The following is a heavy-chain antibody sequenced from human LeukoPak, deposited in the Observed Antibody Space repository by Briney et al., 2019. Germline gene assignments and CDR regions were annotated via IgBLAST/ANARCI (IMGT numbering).Heavy chain of an antibody. CDR3: ARGPDYGIVVDTYPYNWFDP. Sequence: SETLSLTCTVSGGSISSYYWSWIRQPAGKGLEWIGRIYTSGSTNYNPSLKSRVTMSVDTSKNQFSLQLNSVTPEDTAVYYCARGPDYGIVVDTYPYNWFDPWGQGTLVTVSS. CDR1: GGSISSYY. D-gene: IGHD3-22*01. V-gene: IGHV4-4*07. J-gene: IGHJ5*02. CDR2: IYTSGST.